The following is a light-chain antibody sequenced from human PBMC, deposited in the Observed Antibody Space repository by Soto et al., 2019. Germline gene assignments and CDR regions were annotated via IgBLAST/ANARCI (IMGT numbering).Light chain of an antibody. Sequence: GLTKSPATLSLSPGERASLSCRASQSIANSLAWYQQKPGQAPRLLIFGASNRATGIPDRFSGSGSGTDFTLTISRLEPEDFAVYHCQQYGGSPRTFGQGTKVDIK. V-gene: IGKV3-20*01. CDR2: GAS. CDR3: QQYGGSPRT. J-gene: IGKJ1*01. CDR1: QSIANS.